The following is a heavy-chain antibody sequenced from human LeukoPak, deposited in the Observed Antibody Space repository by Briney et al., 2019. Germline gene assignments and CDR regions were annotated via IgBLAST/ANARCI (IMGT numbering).Heavy chain of an antibody. CDR3: ARVPLYCSGGSCPADY. Sequence: PGGSLRLSCAASGFTFSDYNMRSIRQAPGKGLEWVSTISRSGSTKYYADSVKGRFTISRDNSKNTLYLQMNSLRAEDTAVYYCARVPLYCSGGSCPADYWGQGTLVTVSS. V-gene: IGHV3-11*04. CDR1: GFTFSDYN. CDR2: ISRSGSTK. J-gene: IGHJ4*02. D-gene: IGHD2-15*01.